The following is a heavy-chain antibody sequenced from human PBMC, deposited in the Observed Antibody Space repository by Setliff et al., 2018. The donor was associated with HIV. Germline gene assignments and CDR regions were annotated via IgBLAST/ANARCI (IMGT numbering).Heavy chain of an antibody. V-gene: IGHV4-59*12. CDR1: GDSISKKF. D-gene: IGHD3-16*01. CDR3: ARPDPQGFGFDV. Sequence: SETLSLTCTVFGDSISKKFWSWIRQPPGKGLEWIGYIYDSGSTYHNPSPKSRVTISVDTSKNQISLKLSSMTAADTAVYYCARPDPQGFGFDVWGQGTMVTVSS. J-gene: IGHJ3*01. CDR2: IYDSGST.